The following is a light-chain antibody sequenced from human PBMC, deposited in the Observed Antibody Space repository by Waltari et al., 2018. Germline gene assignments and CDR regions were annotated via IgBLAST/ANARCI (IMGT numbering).Light chain of an antibody. CDR3: MQGTHWPWT. Sequence: DVAMTQSPHSLPVTLGQPASTSCRSSQSLVSSDGNTYFNWFQQRPGQSPRRLLYKVSNRDSGVPDRFSGSGSGTDFTLRISRVXXXDVGVYYCMQGTHWPWTFGQGTKVEIK. J-gene: IGKJ1*01. CDR2: KVS. V-gene: IGKV2-30*01. CDR1: QSLVSSDGNTY.